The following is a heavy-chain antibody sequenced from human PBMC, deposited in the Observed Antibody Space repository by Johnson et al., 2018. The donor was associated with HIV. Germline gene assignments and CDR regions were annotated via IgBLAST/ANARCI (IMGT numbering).Heavy chain of an antibody. CDR3: AREWGMITFGGVIESEAFDI. D-gene: IGHD3-16*02. CDR2: TNSDGSST. V-gene: IGHV3-74*01. J-gene: IGHJ3*02. CDR1: GLIFSRSW. Sequence: VQLVESGGGLVQPGGSLRLSCAASGLIFSRSWIHWVRQAPGKGLVWVSRTNSDGSSTNYADSVKGRFTISRDKAKNTLHLQMNSLRAEDTAVYYCAREWGMITFGGVIESEAFDIWGQGTMVTVSS.